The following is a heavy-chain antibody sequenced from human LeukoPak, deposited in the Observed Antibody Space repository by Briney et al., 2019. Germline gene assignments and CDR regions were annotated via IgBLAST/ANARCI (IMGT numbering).Heavy chain of an antibody. J-gene: IGHJ1*01. CDR1: GYTFTSYY. CDR2: INPSGGST. D-gene: IGHD3-22*01. Sequence: ASVKVSCKASGYTFTSYYMHWARQAPGQGLEWMGIINPSGGSTSYAQKFQGRVTMTRDTSTSTVYMELSSLRSEDTAVYYCARDPGYYDSSGYPVVGYFQHWGQGTLVTVSS. V-gene: IGHV1-46*01. CDR3: ARDPGYYDSSGYPVVGYFQH.